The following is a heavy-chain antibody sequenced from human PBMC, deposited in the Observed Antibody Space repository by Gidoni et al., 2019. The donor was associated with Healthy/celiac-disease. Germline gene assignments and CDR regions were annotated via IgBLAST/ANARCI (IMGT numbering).Heavy chain of an antibody. D-gene: IGHD2-15*01. J-gene: IGHJ6*02. Sequence: EVQLLESGGGLVQPGGSLRLSCAASGFTFSSYAMSWVRQAPGKGLEWVSAISCSGGSTYYADSVKGRFTISRDKSKNTLYLQMNSLRAEETAVYYCAKKGGGYCSGGSCYSGYYYYGMDVWGQGTTVTVSS. CDR2: ISCSGGST. CDR1: GFTFSSYA. CDR3: AKKGGGYCSGGSCYSGYYYYGMDV. V-gene: IGHV3-23*01.